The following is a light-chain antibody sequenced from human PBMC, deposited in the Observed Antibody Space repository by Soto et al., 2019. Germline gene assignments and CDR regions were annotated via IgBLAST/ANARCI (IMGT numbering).Light chain of an antibody. CDR3: QQYHSSPPMYT. J-gene: IGKJ2*01. V-gene: IGKV3-20*01. CDR2: GAS. Sequence: EIVLTQSPGTLSLSPGERATLSCRASQSISSTYLVWYQQRPGQAPRLLIYGASSRATGIPDRFSGSGSGTDFTRTISRLEPEDFAVYYCQQYHSSPPMYTFGQGTKLEIK. CDR1: QSISSTY.